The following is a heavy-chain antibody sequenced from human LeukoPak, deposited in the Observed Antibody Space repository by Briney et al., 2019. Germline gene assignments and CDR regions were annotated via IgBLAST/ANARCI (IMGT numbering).Heavy chain of an antibody. CDR2: ISSSGST. CDR3: ARRRVLPPDVPDRADYYLDV. CDR1: GGSISSRSDY. J-gene: IGHJ6*03. V-gene: IGHV4-39*01. Sequence: PSETLSLTCTVSGGSISSRSDYWGWVRQPPGKGLEWIASISSSGSTYYNPSLKSRVSISVDSFRNQFSLKLSSVTAADTAEYYCARRRVLPPDVPDRADYYLDVWGKGTAVTVSS. D-gene: IGHD2-2*01.